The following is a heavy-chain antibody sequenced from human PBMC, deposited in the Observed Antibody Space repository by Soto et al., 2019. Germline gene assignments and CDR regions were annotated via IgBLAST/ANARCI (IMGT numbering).Heavy chain of an antibody. CDR3: ARAGNDFWSGYLPYYYYGMDV. CDR2: INHSGST. Sequence: PSETLSLTCAVYGGSFSGYYWSWIRQPPGKGLEWIGEINHSGSTNYNPSPKSRVTISVDTSKNQFSLKLSSVTAADTAVYYCARAGNDFWSGYLPYYYYGMDVWGQGTTVTVSS. D-gene: IGHD3-3*01. J-gene: IGHJ6*02. V-gene: IGHV4-34*01. CDR1: GGSFSGYY.